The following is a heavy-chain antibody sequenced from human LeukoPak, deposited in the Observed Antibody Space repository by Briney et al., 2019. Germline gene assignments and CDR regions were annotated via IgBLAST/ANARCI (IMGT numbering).Heavy chain of an antibody. CDR3: ARSTVVAGFDAFDI. D-gene: IGHD4-23*01. J-gene: IGHJ3*02. CDR2: IYHSGST. V-gene: IGHV4-4*02. CDR1: GGSISSSNW. Sequence: PSETLSLTCAVSGGSISSSNWWSWVRQPPGKGLEWIGEIYHSGSTNYNPSLKSRVTISVDKSKNQFSLKLSSVTAADTAVYYCARSTVVAGFDAFDIWGQGTMVTVSS.